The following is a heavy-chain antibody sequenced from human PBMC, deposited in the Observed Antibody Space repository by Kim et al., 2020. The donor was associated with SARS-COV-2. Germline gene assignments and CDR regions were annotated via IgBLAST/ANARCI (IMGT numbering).Heavy chain of an antibody. D-gene: IGHD3-22*01. CDR3: ARATGFSITMIVVVITYFDY. J-gene: IGHJ4*02. Sequence: RVTISVDTSKNQFSLKLSSVTAADTAVYYCARATGFSITMIVVVITYFDYWGQGTLVTVSS. V-gene: IGHV4-30-2*04.